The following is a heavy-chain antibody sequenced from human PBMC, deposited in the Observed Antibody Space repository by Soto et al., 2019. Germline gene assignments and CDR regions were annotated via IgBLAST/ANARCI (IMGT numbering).Heavy chain of an antibody. CDR2: ISPYTGNT. D-gene: IGHD3-16*01. J-gene: IGHJ6*02. V-gene: IGHV1-18*01. Sequence: QVQLVQSGDEVKKPGASVKVSCKASGYIFVNYGIAWVRQAPGQGLEWKGWISPYTGNTHSATKIQGRLTMTTDTSTSTAYMELGSVTSDDTAVYYCVMVDNYVTPTPQDVWGQGTTVTVSS. CDR1: GYIFVNYG. CDR3: VMVDNYVTPTPQDV.